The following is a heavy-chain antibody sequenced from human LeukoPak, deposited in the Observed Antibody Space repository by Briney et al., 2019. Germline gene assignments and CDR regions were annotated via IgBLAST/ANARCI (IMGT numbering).Heavy chain of an antibody. Sequence: SETLSLTCTVSGGSISSYYWSWIRQPPGKGLEWIGYIYYSGSTNYNPSLKSRVTISVDTSKNQFSLKLSSVTAADTAVYYCARDPMVRGVIQNFLDVWGKGTTVTVSS. CDR1: GGSISSYY. V-gene: IGHV4-59*01. CDR3: ARDPMVRGVIQNFLDV. J-gene: IGHJ6*04. CDR2: IYYSGST. D-gene: IGHD3-10*01.